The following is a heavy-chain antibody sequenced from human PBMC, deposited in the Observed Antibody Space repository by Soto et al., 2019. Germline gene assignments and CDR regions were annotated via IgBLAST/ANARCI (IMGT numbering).Heavy chain of an antibody. CDR1: GATFSSYA. J-gene: IGHJ5*02. Sequence: GASLKVSGNAPGATFSSYAISWVRQAPGQGLEWMGGIIPIFGTAHYAQKFHGRVTITADESTSTASMELSSLRSEDTAVYSCAGFTGPGGGLVIAWFDPWGQETLVTVAS. D-gene: IGHD3-9*01. CDR3: AGFTGPGGGLVIAWFDP. CDR2: IIPIFGTA. V-gene: IGHV1-69*13.